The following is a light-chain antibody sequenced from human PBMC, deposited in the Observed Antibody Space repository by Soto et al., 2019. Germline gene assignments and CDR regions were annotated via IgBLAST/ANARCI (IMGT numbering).Light chain of an antibody. CDR1: QSVSSNF. J-gene: IGKJ2*01. V-gene: IGKV3-20*01. Sequence: EIVLTQSPGTLSLSPGERATLSCRASQSVSSNFLAWYLQKPGQPPRLLMYGASSRATSIPDRFSGGGSGTDFTLTISRLEPEDFAVYYCQHYGPPRYTFGQGTKLEIK. CDR3: QHYGPPRYT. CDR2: GAS.